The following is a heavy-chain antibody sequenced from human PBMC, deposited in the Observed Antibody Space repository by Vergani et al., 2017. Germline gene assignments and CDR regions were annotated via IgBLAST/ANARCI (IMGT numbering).Heavy chain of an antibody. D-gene: IGHD6-19*01. CDR1: GFTFIMHA. CDR2: LSASDRRT. CDR3: AKVGRSEVAGTVGAFDS. J-gene: IGHJ3*02. V-gene: IGHV3-23*01. Sequence: EVQLLESGGDLVQPGGSLRLSCAASGFTFIMHAMSWVRQATGKGLEWVSTLSASDRRTHYADSVKGLFTISRDISKNTLFLHMNSLRPEDTAVYYCAKVGRSEVAGTVGAFDSLGQGTMVTVSS.